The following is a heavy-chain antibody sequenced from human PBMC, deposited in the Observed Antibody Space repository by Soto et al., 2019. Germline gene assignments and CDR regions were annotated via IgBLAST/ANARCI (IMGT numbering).Heavy chain of an antibody. J-gene: IGHJ6*02. CDR1: GGSISGGGYY. V-gene: IGHV4-31*03. CDR3: ARDLLSFYGMDV. Sequence: SETLSLTCTVSGGSISGGGYYWSWIRQHPGKGLEWIGYIYYSGSTYYNQSLKSRVTISVDTPKNQFSLKLSSVTAADTAVYYCARDLLSFYGMDVWGQGTTVTVSS. D-gene: IGHD1-26*01. CDR2: IYYSGST.